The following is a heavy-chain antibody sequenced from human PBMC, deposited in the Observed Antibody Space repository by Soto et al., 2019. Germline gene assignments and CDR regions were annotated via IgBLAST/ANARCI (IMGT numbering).Heavy chain of an antibody. CDR2: IYYSGST. V-gene: IGHV4-59*01. CDR3: ARSHYGSDKNFDY. CDR1: GGSISSYY. D-gene: IGHD3-10*01. Sequence: SETLSLTCTVSGGSISSYYWSWIRQPPGKGLEWIGYIYYSGSTNYNPSLKSRVTISVDTSKNHFSLKLSSVTAADTAVYYCARSHYGSDKNFDYWGQGTLVTVS. J-gene: IGHJ4*02.